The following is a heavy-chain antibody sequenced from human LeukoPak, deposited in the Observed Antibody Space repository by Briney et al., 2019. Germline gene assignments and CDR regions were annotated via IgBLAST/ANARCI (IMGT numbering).Heavy chain of an antibody. Sequence: PSETLSLTCAVYGGSLSGYNWNRIRQPPGKGLEWIGEISHSATTNYNPALKSRVTMSVDTSKNQISLKLISVTAADTAVYYCARGSPKLDSWGQGTLVSVSS. J-gene: IGHJ5*01. CDR2: ISHSATT. V-gene: IGHV4-34*01. CDR3: ARGSPKLDS. CDR1: GGSLSGYN.